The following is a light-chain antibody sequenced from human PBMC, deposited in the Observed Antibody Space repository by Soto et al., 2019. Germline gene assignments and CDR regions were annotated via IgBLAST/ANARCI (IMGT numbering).Light chain of an antibody. CDR3: ELPGTSAKP. CDR1: QSVNSSY. J-gene: IGKJ1*01. V-gene: IGKV3-20*01. CDR2: AAS. Sequence: TQYPRTRAVSGGEIDPLSCSISQSVNSSYLAWDQQKPGQAPRLLIYAASTRATGIPDGFSGSGSGTDFTHSFSRLEPEDFALYNCELPGTSAKPFGQGTQVDIK.